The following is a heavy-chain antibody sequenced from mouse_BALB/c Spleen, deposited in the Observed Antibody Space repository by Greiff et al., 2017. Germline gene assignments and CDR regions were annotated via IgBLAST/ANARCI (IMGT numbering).Heavy chain of an antibody. CDR3: ARNLDGDYVGGMDY. CDR2: IWSGGST. Sequence: QVQLKESGPGLVQPSQSLSITCTVSGFSLTSYGVHWVRQSPGKGLEWLGVIWSGGSTAYNAAFISRLSISKNNSKSQVFFKMNSLQADDKAIYYCARNLDGDYVGGMDYWGQGTSVTVSS. J-gene: IGHJ4*01. CDR1: GFSLTSYG. V-gene: IGHV2-4-1*01. D-gene: IGHD2-13*01.